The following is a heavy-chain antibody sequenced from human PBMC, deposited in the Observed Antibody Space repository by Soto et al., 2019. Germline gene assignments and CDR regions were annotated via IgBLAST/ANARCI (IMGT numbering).Heavy chain of an antibody. Sequence: VQLLESGGGLVQPGGSLRLACTASGFTFNHYVMSWVRQAPGKGLEWVSAVSGRGGSTKYADSVKGRFIISRDNSNSTLYLQMDSLRGEDTAVYYCAKDSTVTTSLYFYYYGFDVWGQGTTVTVSS. CDR2: VSGRGGST. V-gene: IGHV3-23*01. D-gene: IGHD4-17*01. CDR3: AKDSTVTTSLYFYYYGFDV. J-gene: IGHJ6*01. CDR1: GFTFNHYV.